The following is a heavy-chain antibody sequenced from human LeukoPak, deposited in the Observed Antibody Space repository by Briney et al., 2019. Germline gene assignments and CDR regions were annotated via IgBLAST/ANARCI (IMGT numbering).Heavy chain of an antibody. CDR2: IGWNSGSI. CDR1: GFTFDDYA. V-gene: IGHV3-9*03. CDR3: AKGYDSSGYMRPYFDY. J-gene: IGHJ4*02. Sequence: PGRSLRLSCAASGFTFDDYAMHWVRQAPGKGLEWVSGIGWNSGSIGYADSVKGRFTISRDNAKNSLYLQMNSLRAEDMALYYCAKGYDSSGYMRPYFDYWGQGTLVSVSS. D-gene: IGHD3-22*01.